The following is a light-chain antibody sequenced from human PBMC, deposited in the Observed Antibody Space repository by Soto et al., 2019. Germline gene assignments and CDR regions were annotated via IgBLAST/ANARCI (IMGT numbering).Light chain of an antibody. Sequence: QSVLTQPPSVSGAPGQRVTISCTGSSSNIGAGYDVHWYQQLPGTAPKLLIYGNSNRPSGVPDRFSGSKSGTSASLAITGLQAEDEAEYYCQSSDSSLSGSVFGGGTQLTVL. CDR1: SSNIGAGYD. V-gene: IGLV1-40*01. CDR2: GNS. J-gene: IGLJ7*01. CDR3: QSSDSSLSGSV.